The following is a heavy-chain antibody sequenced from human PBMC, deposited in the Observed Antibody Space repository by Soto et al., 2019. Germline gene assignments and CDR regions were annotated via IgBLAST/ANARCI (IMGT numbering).Heavy chain of an antibody. CDR3: AREGYYYDFWSGYKGWAPAFDI. V-gene: IGHV1-24*01. D-gene: IGHD3-3*01. J-gene: IGHJ3*02. Sequence: ASVKVSCKVSGYTLTELSMHWVRQAPGKGLEWMGGFDPEDGETIYAQKFQGRVTMTEDTSTDTAYMELSSLRSEDTAVYYCAREGYYYDFWSGYKGWAPAFDIWGQGTMVTVSS. CDR1: GYTLTELS. CDR2: FDPEDGET.